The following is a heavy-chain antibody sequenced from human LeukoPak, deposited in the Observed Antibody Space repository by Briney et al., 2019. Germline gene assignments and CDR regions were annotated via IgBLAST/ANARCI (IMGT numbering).Heavy chain of an antibody. V-gene: IGHV3-7*03. D-gene: IGHD3-10*01. CDR3: ARDFPGIGRGTFDF. Sequence: GGSLRLSCAASGFSFSTSYMNWVRLTPGKGLEWVAKINQDGSDMYYVDSVKGRFFVPRDNARNLVYLQMNSLRVDDTAVYYCARDFPGIGRGTFDFWGQGTIIIVSS. CDR2: INQDGSDM. J-gene: IGHJ3*01. CDR1: GFSFSTSY.